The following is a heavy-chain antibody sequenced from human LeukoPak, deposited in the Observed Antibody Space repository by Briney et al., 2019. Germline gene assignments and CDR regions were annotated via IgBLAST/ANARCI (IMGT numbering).Heavy chain of an antibody. Sequence: GGSLRLSCAASGFTFSSYSMNWVRQAPGKGLEWVSYINSGSSYMYYPDSVKGRFTISRDNAKNSLYLQMDSLRDEDTAVYYCAREDVDWGPNTFDVWGQGTVVTVSS. D-gene: IGHD3-9*01. CDR3: AREDVDWGPNTFDV. CDR2: INSGSSYM. V-gene: IGHV3-48*02. J-gene: IGHJ3*01. CDR1: GFTFSSYS.